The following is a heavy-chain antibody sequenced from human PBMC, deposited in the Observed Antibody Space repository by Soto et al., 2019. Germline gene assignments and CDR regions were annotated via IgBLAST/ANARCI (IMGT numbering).Heavy chain of an antibody. D-gene: IGHD2-2*01. J-gene: IGHJ6*02. CDR1: ASTFSTYS. Sequence: AALKLACKPSASTFSTYSISCLPEAPGQGLEWMGGIIPIFGTANYAQHSQSRVTINADEYTSTAYMALSSMRSEDRAVYYCAGRSSSTLVEDAWGQGTTVTVSS. V-gene: IGHV1-69*13. CDR2: IIPIFGTA. CDR3: AGRSSSTLVEDA.